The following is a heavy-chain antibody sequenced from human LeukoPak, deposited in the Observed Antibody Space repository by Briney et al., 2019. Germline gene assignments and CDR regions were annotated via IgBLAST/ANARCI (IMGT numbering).Heavy chain of an antibody. CDR2: IYYSGST. Sequence: PSETLSLTCTVSGGSISSYYWSWIRQPPGKGLEWIGYIYYSGSTNYIPSLKSRVTISVDTSKNQFSLKLSSVTAADTAVYYCARMGYNWNDEETFDIWGQGTMVTVSS. D-gene: IGHD1-1*01. V-gene: IGHV4-59*01. J-gene: IGHJ3*02. CDR1: GGSISSYY. CDR3: ARMGYNWNDEETFDI.